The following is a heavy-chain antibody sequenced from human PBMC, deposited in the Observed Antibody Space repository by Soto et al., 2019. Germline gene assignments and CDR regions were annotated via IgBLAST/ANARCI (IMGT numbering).Heavy chain of an antibody. CDR1: GFSLSTLGTC. Sequence: GSGPTLVNPTQTLTLTCTFSGFSLSTLGTCVTWNRKPSGKALEWLARIFSNDEKSYSTSLKSSLTISKDTSKSQVVLTMTNMDPVDTATYYCARILGYYYDSSGSLLLYFDYWGQGTLVTVSS. CDR2: IFSNDEK. J-gene: IGHJ4*02. V-gene: IGHV2-26*01. D-gene: IGHD3-22*01. CDR3: ARILGYYYDSSGSLLLYFDY.